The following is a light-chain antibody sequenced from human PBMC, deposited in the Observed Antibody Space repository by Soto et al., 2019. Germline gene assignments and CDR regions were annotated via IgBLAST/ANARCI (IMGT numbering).Light chain of an antibody. V-gene: IGKV4-1*01. CDR2: WAS. Sequence: DIVMTQSPDSLAVSLGERATINCKSSQSVLYSSNNKNYLTWYQQKPGQPPKLLIFWASTRESGVPDRFSGSGSETDFTLTISSLQAEDVAVYYCQQHYNIPFTFGPGTKVDIK. CDR3: QQHYNIPFT. J-gene: IGKJ3*01. CDR1: QSVLYSSNNKNY.